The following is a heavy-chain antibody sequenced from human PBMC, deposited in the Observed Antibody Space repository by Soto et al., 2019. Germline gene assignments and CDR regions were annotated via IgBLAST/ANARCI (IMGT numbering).Heavy chain of an antibody. V-gene: IGHV4-4*02. J-gene: IGHJ6*02. CDR2: IYHSGST. D-gene: IGHD3-9*01. CDR1: GGSISSSNW. Sequence: PSETLSLTCAVSGGSISSSNWWSWVRQPPGKGLERIGEIYHSGSTNYNPSLKSRVTISVDKSKNQFSLKLSSVTAADTAVYYCARFYDILTGYHPYYYYYGMDVWGQGTTVTVSS. CDR3: ARFYDILTGYHPYYYYYGMDV.